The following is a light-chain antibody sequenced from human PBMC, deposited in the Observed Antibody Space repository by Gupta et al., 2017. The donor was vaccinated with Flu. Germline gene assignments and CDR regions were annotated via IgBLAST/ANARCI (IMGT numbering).Light chain of an antibody. CDR1: SGHSTYA. V-gene: IGLV4-69*01. Sequence: QVVLTQSPSASASLGASVKLTCTLSSGHSTYAIAWHQQQPEKGPRYLMNLNSDGSHSKGDGIPDRFSGSSSGAERDLTISSLQSEDEADYYCQTWGTGIGVFGGGTKLTVL. CDR2: LNSDGSH. CDR3: QTWGTGIGV. J-gene: IGLJ3*02.